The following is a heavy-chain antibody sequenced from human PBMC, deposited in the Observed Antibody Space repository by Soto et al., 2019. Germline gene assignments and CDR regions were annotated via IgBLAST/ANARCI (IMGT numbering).Heavy chain of an antibody. CDR3: ARGRGGWLLDAFDI. J-gene: IGHJ3*02. Sequence: QVQLVQSGAEVKKPGASVKVSCKASGYTFTGYYMHWVRQAPGQGLEWMGWINPNSGGTNYAQKVQGRVTMTRDTSISTAYMELSRLRSDDTAVYYCARGRGGWLLDAFDIWGQGTMVTVSS. CDR1: GYTFTGYY. V-gene: IGHV1-2*02. D-gene: IGHD6-19*01. CDR2: INPNSGGT.